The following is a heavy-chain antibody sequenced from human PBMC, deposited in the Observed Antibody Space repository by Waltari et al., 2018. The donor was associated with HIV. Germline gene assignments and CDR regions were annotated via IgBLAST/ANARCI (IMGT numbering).Heavy chain of an antibody. J-gene: IGHJ3*01. V-gene: IGHV5-51*03. CDR3: AKLQNGFDF. CDR1: GSSFLSHW. Sequence: EVHLVQSGAELKNPGESLTISCKGSGSSFLSHWIGWVRQKPGKGLEWMGRIYPADSDTKYSPSFQGQVTISADKSIGTAYLHWSSLKVADTAMYYCAKLQNGFDFWGQGTRLTVSS. CDR2: IYPADSDT.